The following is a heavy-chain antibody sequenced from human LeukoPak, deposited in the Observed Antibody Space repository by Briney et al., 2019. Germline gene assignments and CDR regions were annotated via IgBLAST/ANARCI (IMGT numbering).Heavy chain of an antibody. CDR2: IWYDGSNK. CDR3: ARGSDSRVYYYGMDV. V-gene: IGHV3-33*01. Sequence: GSLRLSCAASGITFSSYGMHWVRQAPGKGLEWVAVIWYDGSNKYYADSVKGRFTISRDNSKNTLYLQMNSLRAEDTAVYYCARGSDSRVYYYGMDVWGQGTTVTVSS. D-gene: IGHD1-26*01. J-gene: IGHJ6*02. CDR1: GITFSSYG.